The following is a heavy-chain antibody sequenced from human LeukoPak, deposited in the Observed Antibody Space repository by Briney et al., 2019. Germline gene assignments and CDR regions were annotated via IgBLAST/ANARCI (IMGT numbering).Heavy chain of an antibody. CDR1: GGSISSSNW. V-gene: IGHV4-4*02. CDR3: ARGWLDYYYYMDV. Sequence: SETLSLTCAVSGGSISSSNWWSWVRQPPGKGLEWIGEIYHSGSTNYNPSLKSRVTISVDKSKNQFSLKLSSVTAADTAVYYCARGWLDYYYYMDVWGKGTTVTVSS. CDR2: IYHSGST. D-gene: IGHD6-19*01. J-gene: IGHJ6*03.